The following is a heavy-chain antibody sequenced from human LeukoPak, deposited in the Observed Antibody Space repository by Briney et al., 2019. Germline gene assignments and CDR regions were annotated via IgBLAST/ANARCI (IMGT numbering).Heavy chain of an antibody. CDR1: ESTFDHA. D-gene: IGHD3-10*01. J-gene: IGHJ6*02. V-gene: IGHV3-9*01. CDR2: NGWNSART. CDR3: GKDISAGGMDV. Sequence: GGSLRLSCTASESTFDHAMHWVRQTPGKGLEWVSGNGWNSARTGYADSVRGRFTISRDNAKNSLYLQMNSLRAEDTALYYCGKDISAGGMDVWGQGTTVTVSS.